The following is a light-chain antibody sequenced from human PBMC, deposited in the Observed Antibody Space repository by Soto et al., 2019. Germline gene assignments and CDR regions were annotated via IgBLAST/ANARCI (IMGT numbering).Light chain of an antibody. Sequence: DIQMTQSPSSLSASVGDSVTITCRASQTINNFLNWYQQKPGEAPKVLIYAASSLQSGVPSRFSGSGSGTDFTLTISSLQPEDFATYYCQQSYSTPTFGGGTKVDIK. CDR3: QQSYSTPT. V-gene: IGKV1-39*01. CDR1: QTINNF. J-gene: IGKJ4*01. CDR2: AAS.